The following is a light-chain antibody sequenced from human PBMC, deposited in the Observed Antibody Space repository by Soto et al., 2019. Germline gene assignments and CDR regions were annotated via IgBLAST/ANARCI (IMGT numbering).Light chain of an antibody. CDR1: QSVSSN. CDR2: GAS. J-gene: IGKJ1*01. Sequence: EIVMTQSPATLSVSPGERVTLSCRASQSVSSNLAWYQQKPGQAPRLLIYGASTRSTGIPARFSGGGSETEFTLTISSLASEDFAVYYCQQYHNWPPRTFGQGNKVEIK. CDR3: QQYHNWPPRT. V-gene: IGKV3-15*01.